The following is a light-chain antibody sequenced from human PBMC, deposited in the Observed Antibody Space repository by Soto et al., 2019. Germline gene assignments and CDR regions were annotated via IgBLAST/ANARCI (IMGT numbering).Light chain of an antibody. V-gene: IGLV2-14*01. J-gene: IGLJ3*02. CDR2: EVD. CDR3: SSYTSSSTRV. CDR1: SSDVGAYDH. Sequence: QSVLTQPASVSGSPGQSITISCTGTSSDVGAYDHVSWYQQHPGKAPKLMIFEVDNRFSGVSNRFSGSKSGNTASLTISGLQAQDEADYYCSSYTSSSTRVFGGGSKLTVL.